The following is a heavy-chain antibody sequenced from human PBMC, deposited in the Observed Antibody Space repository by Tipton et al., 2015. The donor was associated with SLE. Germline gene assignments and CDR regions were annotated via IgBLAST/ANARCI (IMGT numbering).Heavy chain of an antibody. CDR3: ARGGGSPSY. CDR1: GGSISSHY. CDR2: IYFTGRT. V-gene: IGHV4-59*11. Sequence: LRLSCTVSGGSISSHYWSWIRQPPGKGLEWIGYIYFTGRTNYNPSLKSRVTISVDMSKNQFSLKLTSVTAADTAVYYCARGGGSPSYWGQGTLVTVSS. J-gene: IGHJ4*02. D-gene: IGHD2-15*01.